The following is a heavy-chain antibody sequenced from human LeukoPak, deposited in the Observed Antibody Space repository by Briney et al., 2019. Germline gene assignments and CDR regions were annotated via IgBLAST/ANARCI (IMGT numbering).Heavy chain of an antibody. CDR2: ITNGGSTI. V-gene: IGHV3-11*01. Sequence: GGSLRLSCAASGFTLSDYNMNWVRQAPGKGLEWVSYITNGGSTIHHADSVKGRFTISRDNAKKTLYLQMNSLRAEDTAVYYCARSIGLTGGGVDVWGQGTTVTVSS. J-gene: IGHJ6*02. CDR1: GFTLSDYN. D-gene: IGHD3-9*01. CDR3: ARSIGLTGGGVDV.